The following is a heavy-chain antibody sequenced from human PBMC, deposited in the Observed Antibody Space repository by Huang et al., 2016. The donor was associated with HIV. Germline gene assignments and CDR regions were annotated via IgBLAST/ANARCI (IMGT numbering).Heavy chain of an antibody. CDR1: GFSFSDSG. CDR3: AKDRRAYYYGSGIEY. Sequence: QVQLVESGGGVVEPGRSLRVSCAASGFSFSDSGRHWVRQAPGKGLGWVAGISNDGRNKFYADSVKGRFTISRDNSKNTVYLQMNSLRAGDTAVYYCAKDRRAYYYGSGIEYWGQGARVTVSS. CDR2: ISNDGRNK. V-gene: IGHV3-30*18. D-gene: IGHD3-10*01. J-gene: IGHJ4*02.